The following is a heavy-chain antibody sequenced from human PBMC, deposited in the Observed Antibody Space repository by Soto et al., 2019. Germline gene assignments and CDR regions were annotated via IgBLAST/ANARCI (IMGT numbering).Heavy chain of an antibody. CDR1: GFTFSSYA. CDR3: AKDGSSGWYQGRYYFDY. D-gene: IGHD6-19*01. J-gene: IGHJ4*02. Sequence: GGSLRLSCAASGFTFSSYAMSWVRQAPGKGLEWVSAISGSGGSTYYADSVKGRFTISRDNSKNTLYLQMNSLRAEDTAVYYCAKDGSSGWYQGRYYFDYWGQGTLVTVSS. V-gene: IGHV3-23*01. CDR2: ISGSGGST.